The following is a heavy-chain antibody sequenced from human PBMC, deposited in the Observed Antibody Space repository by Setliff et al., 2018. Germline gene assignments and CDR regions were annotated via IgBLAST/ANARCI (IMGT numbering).Heavy chain of an antibody. D-gene: IGHD1-1*01. Sequence: SETLSLTCAVSGGSISSSNWWSWVRQPPGKGLEWIGEIYHCGSTNYNPSLKSRVTISVDKSKNQFSLKLSSVTAADTAVYYCARVRNTQNGFFDYWSQGTLVTVSS. CDR2: IYHCGST. CDR1: GGSISSSNW. CDR3: ARVRNTQNGFFDY. J-gene: IGHJ4*02. V-gene: IGHV4-4*02.